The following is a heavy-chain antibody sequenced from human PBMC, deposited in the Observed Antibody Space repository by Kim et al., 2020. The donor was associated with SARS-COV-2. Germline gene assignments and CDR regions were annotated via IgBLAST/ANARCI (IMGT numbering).Heavy chain of an antibody. D-gene: IGHD5-18*01. V-gene: IGHV7-4-1*02. CDR3: ARAHRYGYSHYYYGMDV. CDR2: INTNTGNP. CDR1: GYTFTSYA. J-gene: IGHJ6*02. Sequence: ASVKVSCKASGYTFTSYAMNWVRQAPGQGLEWMGWINTNTGNPTYAQGFTGRFVFSLDTSVSTAYLQISSLKAEDTAVYYCARAHRYGYSHYYYGMDVWGQGTTVTVSS.